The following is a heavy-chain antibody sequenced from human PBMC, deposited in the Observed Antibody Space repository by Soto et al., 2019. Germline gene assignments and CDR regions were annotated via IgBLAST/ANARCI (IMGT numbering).Heavy chain of an antibody. D-gene: IGHD1-26*01. J-gene: IGHJ5*02. CDR3: AEGDVDYSASVDA. CDR1: GFTFSWYS. CDR2: MRARGGKS. Sequence: EVQLMESGGGLVQPGGSLRLSCAASGFTFSWYSMIWVRQAPGKGLEWVSIMRARGGKSYLADSVKGRFTISRDNAKNILSLELISRRDEETAIFFCAEGDVDYSASVDAWGQGTLVLVSS. V-gene: IGHV3-23*01.